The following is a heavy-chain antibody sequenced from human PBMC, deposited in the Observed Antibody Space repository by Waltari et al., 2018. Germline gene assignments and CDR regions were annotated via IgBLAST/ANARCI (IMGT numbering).Heavy chain of an antibody. J-gene: IGHJ4*02. CDR1: GFPFTTYW. Sequence: EVRLMESGGGLVQPGGSLRLCCAAPGFPFTTYWLSWVCHAPGKGLEWVANIKGDGRVKHYVDSARGRFTISRDNARNSLYLQMDSLRDEDTAVYYCARDGELSGAIPFDYWGQGTLVTVSS. CDR3: ARDGELSGAIPFDY. CDR2: IKGDGRVK. V-gene: IGHV3-7*01. D-gene: IGHD1-26*01.